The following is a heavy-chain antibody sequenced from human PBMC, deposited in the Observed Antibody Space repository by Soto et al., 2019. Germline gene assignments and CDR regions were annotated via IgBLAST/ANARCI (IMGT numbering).Heavy chain of an antibody. V-gene: IGHV4-31*03. CDR3: ARGGGGESIAARPLWHYYYMDV. Sequence: QVQLQESGPGLVKPSQTLSLTCTVSGGSISSGGYYWSWIRQHPGKGLEWIGYIYYSGSTYYNPSPKSRVTISVDTSKNQFSLKLSSVTAADTAVYYCARGGGGESIAARPLWHYYYMDVWGKGTTVTVSS. D-gene: IGHD6-6*01. CDR1: GGSISSGGYY. J-gene: IGHJ6*03. CDR2: IYYSGST.